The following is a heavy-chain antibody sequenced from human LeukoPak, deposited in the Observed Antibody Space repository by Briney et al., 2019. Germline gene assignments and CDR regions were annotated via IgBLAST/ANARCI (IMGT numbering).Heavy chain of an antibody. D-gene: IGHD4-17*01. J-gene: IGHJ4*02. CDR2: IYSGGST. CDR3: ARVNGYGDYVDY. V-gene: IGHV3-53*01. CDR1: GFTFSNYW. Sequence: PGGSLRLSCAASGFTFSNYWMTWVRQAPGKGLEWFSVIYSGGSTYYADSVKGRFTISRDNSKNTLYLQMNSLRAEDTAVYYCARVNGYGDYVDYWGQGTLVTVSS.